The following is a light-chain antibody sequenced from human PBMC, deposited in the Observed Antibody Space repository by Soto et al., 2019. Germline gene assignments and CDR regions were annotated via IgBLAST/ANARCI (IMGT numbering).Light chain of an antibody. V-gene: IGKV1-39*01. J-gene: IGKJ4*01. CDR3: QQSYSMPLN. Sequence: DIQMTQSPSSLSASVGDRVTITCRASQSISSYLNWYQQKPGKAPNLLIYAASSLQSGVPARFSGSGAGTDFTLTIRSLQPEDFATYYCQQSYSMPLNFGGGTKVEIK. CDR2: AAS. CDR1: QSISSY.